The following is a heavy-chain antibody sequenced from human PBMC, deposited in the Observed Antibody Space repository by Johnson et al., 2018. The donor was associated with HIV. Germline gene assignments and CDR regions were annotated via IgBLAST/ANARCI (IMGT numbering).Heavy chain of an antibody. CDR1: GFTFSSFG. CDR2: VWYDGSHE. Sequence: QVQLVESGGGVVQPGRSLRLSCAASGFTFSSFGMHWVRQTPGKGLEWVATVWYDGSHEYYADSVKGRFTIFRDNSKNTVSLQMNSLTAEDTAVYYCVKPKNPDVFDFRGQGTMVTVSS. J-gene: IGHJ3*01. CDR3: VKPKNPDVFDF. V-gene: IGHV3-33*06. D-gene: IGHD1-14*01.